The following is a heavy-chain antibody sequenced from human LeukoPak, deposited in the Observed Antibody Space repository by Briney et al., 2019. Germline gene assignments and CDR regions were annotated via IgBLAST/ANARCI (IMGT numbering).Heavy chain of an antibody. CDR1: GFTFTHAW. CDR2: IKSKADGETT. V-gene: IGHV3-15*01. J-gene: IGHJ4*02. Sequence: GGSLRLSCAASGFTFTHAWMTWVRQAPEKGLEWVGRIKSKADGETTDYAAPVKGRFFMSRDDSKATLFLQMNYLETEDTAVYYCTTDLGITMIRGVIVSWGQGTLVTVSS. D-gene: IGHD3-10*01. CDR3: TTDLGITMIRGVIVS.